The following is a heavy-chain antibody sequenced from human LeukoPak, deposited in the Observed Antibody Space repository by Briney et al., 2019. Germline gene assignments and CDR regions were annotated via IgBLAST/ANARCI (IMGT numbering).Heavy chain of an antibody. CDR2: IKQDGSEK. Sequence: GGSLRLSCAASGFTFSSYWMSWVRQAPGKGLEWVANIKQDGSEKYYVDSVKGRFTISRDNAKNSLYLQMNSLRAEDTAVYYCARVKGYFDWFDKENWFDPWGQGTLVTVSS. J-gene: IGHJ5*02. CDR1: GFTFSSYW. CDR3: ARVKGYFDWFDKENWFDP. V-gene: IGHV3-7*01. D-gene: IGHD3-9*01.